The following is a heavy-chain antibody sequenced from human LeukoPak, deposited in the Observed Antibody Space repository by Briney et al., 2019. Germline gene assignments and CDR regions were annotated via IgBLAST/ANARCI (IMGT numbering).Heavy chain of an antibody. CDR2: IYYSGST. V-gene: IGHV4-59*01. J-gene: IGHJ4*02. Sequence: SETLSLTCTVSGGSISSYYWSWIRQPPGKGLEWIGYIYYSGSTNYNPSLKSRVTISVDTSKNQFSLKLSSVTAADTAVYYCARGGEGRIDYWGQGTLVTVSS. D-gene: IGHD3-16*01. CDR3: ARGGEGRIDY. CDR1: GGSISSYY.